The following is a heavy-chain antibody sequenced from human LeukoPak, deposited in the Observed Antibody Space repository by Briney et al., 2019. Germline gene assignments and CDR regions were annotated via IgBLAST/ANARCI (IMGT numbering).Heavy chain of an antibody. Sequence: SGTLSLTCAVSGGSISSSNWWSWVRQPPGKGLEWIGEIYHSGSTNYNPSLKSRVTISVDKSKNQFSLELSSVTAADTAVYYCARNRDYYYDSSGSPRVGAFDIWGQGTMVTVSS. CDR1: GGSISSSNW. D-gene: IGHD3-22*01. CDR3: ARNRDYYYDSSGSPRVGAFDI. V-gene: IGHV4-4*02. CDR2: IYHSGST. J-gene: IGHJ3*02.